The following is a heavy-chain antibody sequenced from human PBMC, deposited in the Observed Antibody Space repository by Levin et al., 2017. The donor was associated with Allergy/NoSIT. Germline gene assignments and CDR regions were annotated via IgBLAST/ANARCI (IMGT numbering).Heavy chain of an antibody. CDR3: ARDKDVDTAMVTVDY. V-gene: IGHV3-21*01. CDR1: GFTFSSYS. CDR2: ISSSSSYI. J-gene: IGHJ4*02. Sequence: GGSLRLSCAASGFTFSSYSMNWVRQAPGKGLEWVSSISSSSSYIYYADSVKGRFTISRDNAKNSLYLQMNSLRAEDTAVYYCARDKDVDTAMVTVDYWGQGTLVTVSS. D-gene: IGHD5-18*01.